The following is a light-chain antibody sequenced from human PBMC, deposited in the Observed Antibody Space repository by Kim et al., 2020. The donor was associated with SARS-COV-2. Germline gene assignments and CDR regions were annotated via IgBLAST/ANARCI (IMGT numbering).Light chain of an antibody. CDR1: QSVLFSSNNNNY. CDR2: GAS. CDR3: LQYWNIPLT. V-gene: IGKV4-1*01. J-gene: IGKJ4*01. Sequence: DIVMTQSPDSLAVSLGERATINCKSSQSVLFSSNNNNYLSWFQQKPGQPPKLLIYGASIRQSGVPDRFSGSGSGTDFTLTISSLQAEDVAVYFCLQYWNIPLTFGGGTKVDIK.